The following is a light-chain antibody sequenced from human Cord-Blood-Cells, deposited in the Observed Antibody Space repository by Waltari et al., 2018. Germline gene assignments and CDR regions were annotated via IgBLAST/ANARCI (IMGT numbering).Light chain of an antibody. CDR3: SSYAGSNNVV. J-gene: IGLJ2*01. CDR2: EVS. Sequence: QSALTQPPSASGSPGQSVTISCTGTSSDVGGYNYVSWCQQHPGKAPKLMIYEVSKRPSGVPERFSGSKSGDTASLTVSGLQAEDEADYYCSSYAGSNNVVFGGGTKLTVL. V-gene: IGLV2-8*01. CDR1: SSDVGGYNY.